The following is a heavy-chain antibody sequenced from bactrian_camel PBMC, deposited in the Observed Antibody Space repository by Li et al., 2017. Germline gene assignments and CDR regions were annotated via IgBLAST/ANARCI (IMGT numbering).Heavy chain of an antibody. CDR1: GFTFSTYW. CDR3: ATGGMDRLHVD. V-gene: IGHV3S1*01. Sequence: VQLVESGGGSVQAGGSLRLSCAASGFTFSTYWMYWVRQAPVKGLEWVSEISRGSDITRYRDSVKGRFTISRDNVKNTVHLQMNSLKSEDTALYYCATGGMDRLHVDWGQGTQVTVS. D-gene: IGHD5*01. J-gene: IGHJ4*01. CDR2: ISRGSDIT.